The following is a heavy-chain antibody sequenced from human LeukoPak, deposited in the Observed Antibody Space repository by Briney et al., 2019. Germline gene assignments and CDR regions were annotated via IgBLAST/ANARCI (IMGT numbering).Heavy chain of an antibody. Sequence: PGGSLRLSCAASGFTFSTYSMNWVRQAPGKGLEWVSSISRDSNYIYYADPVKGRFTISRDNAKNSLYLQMNSLRAEDTAVYYCARDQSGYDFVYWGQGTLVTVSS. CDR2: ISRDSNYI. CDR1: GFTFSTYS. CDR3: ARDQSGYDFVY. V-gene: IGHV3-21*01. D-gene: IGHD5-12*01. J-gene: IGHJ4*02.